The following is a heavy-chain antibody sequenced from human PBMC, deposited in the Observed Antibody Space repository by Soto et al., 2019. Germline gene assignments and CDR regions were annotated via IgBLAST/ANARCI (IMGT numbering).Heavy chain of an antibody. CDR3: ASETSVNAFEV. CDR2: ISDYIGNT. CDR1: GYTFTS. Sequence: QLQLVQSGAEVKKPGASVKVSCKASGYTFTSFSWVRQAPGQGLEWMGWISDYIGNTNYAQKLQGRVTMTTDTSTSTAYMELRSLRSDDTAVYYCASETSVNAFEVWGQGTMVTVSS. D-gene: IGHD3-3*01. J-gene: IGHJ3*01. V-gene: IGHV1-18*01.